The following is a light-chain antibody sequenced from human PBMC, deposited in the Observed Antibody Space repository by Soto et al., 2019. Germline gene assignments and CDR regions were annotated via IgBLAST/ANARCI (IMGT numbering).Light chain of an antibody. V-gene: IGLV2-14*01. J-gene: IGLJ1*01. CDR1: SSDVGGYNY. CDR3: SSYTSSSPPNV. CDR2: EVS. Sequence: QSALTPPASVSGSPRQSITISCTGTSSDVGGYNYVSWYQQHLGKAPKLMIYEVSNRPSGVSNRFSGSKSGNTAALTISGLEAEDEADYYCSSYTSSSPPNVFGTGTKLTVL.